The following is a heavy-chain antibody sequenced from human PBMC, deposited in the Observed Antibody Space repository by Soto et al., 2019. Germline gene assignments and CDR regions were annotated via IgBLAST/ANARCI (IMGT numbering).Heavy chain of an antibody. CDR3: ASVSIGYCSSTSCYPTPYNWFDP. V-gene: IGHV4-4*02. D-gene: IGHD2-2*01. CDR1: SGSISSSNW. Sequence: ASETLSLTCAVSSGSISSSNWWSWVRQPPGKGLEWIGEIYHSGSTNYNPSLKSRVTISVDKSKNQFSLKLSSVTAADTAVYYCASVSIGYCSSTSCYPTPYNWFDPWGQGTLVTVSS. J-gene: IGHJ5*02. CDR2: IYHSGST.